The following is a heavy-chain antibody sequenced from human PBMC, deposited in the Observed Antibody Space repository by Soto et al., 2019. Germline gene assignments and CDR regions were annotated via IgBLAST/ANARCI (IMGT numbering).Heavy chain of an antibody. Sequence: GASVKVSCKASGGTFSSYAISWVRQAPVQGLEWMGGIIPIFGTANYAQKFQGRVTITADESTSTAYMELSSLRSEDTAVYYCASLEYYYDSSGYYDPLRIWGQGTMVTVSS. CDR1: GGTFSSYA. J-gene: IGHJ3*02. D-gene: IGHD3-22*01. V-gene: IGHV1-69*13. CDR2: IIPIFGTA. CDR3: ASLEYYYDSSGYYDPLRI.